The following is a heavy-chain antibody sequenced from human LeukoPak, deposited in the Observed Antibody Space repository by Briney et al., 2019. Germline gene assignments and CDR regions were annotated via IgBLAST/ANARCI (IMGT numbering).Heavy chain of an antibody. V-gene: IGHV3-49*04. Sequence: GGSLRLSCTASGFTFGDYAMSWVRQAPGKGLEWVGFIRSKAYGGTTEYAASVKGRFTISRDDSKSIAYLQMNSLKTEDTAVYYCTRGRYYDSSVWGQGTLVTVSS. J-gene: IGHJ4*02. CDR1: GFTFGDYA. CDR3: TRGRYYDSSV. CDR2: IRSKAYGGTT. D-gene: IGHD3-22*01.